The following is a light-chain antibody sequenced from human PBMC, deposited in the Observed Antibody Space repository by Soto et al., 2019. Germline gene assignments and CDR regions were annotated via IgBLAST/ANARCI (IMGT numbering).Light chain of an antibody. CDR3: SSYTISSTDV. CDR1: SSDVGTYNY. V-gene: IGLV2-14*01. Sequence: QSALTQPASVSGSPGQSITLSCTGTSSDVGTYNYVSWYQQHPGKAPKLMISQVSNRPSGVSNRFSGSKSGNTASLTISGLQAEDEADYYCSSYTISSTDVFGTGTKLTVL. CDR2: QVS. J-gene: IGLJ1*01.